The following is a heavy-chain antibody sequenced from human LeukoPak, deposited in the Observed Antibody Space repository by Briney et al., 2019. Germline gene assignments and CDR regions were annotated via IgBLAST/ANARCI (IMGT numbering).Heavy chain of an antibody. CDR1: GYTFTGYY. CDR3: ARGIERINWFDP. J-gene: IGHJ5*02. Sequence: GASVKVSCKASGYTFTGYYMHWVRQAPGQGLEWMGRIIPILGIANYAQKFQGRVTITADKSTSTAYMELSSLRSEDTAVYYCARGIERINWFDPWGQGTLVTVSS. CDR2: IIPILGIA. D-gene: IGHD5-24*01. V-gene: IGHV1-69*02.